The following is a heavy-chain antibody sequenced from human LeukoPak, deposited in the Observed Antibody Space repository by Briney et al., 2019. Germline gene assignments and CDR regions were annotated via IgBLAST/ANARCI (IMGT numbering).Heavy chain of an antibody. V-gene: IGHV3-15*01. CDR1: GFNFSNAR. CDR3: TTVSHYCSSTRCYEGEDGFDI. J-gene: IGHJ3*02. Sequence: GGSLRLSCAASGFNFSNARMRWVRQAPGKARVWFGRIKRKTDGVTPDSAAPVKGRFTISRDDLKKTLYLQMNSLKTEDTAVYYCTTVSHYCSSTRCYEGEDGFDIWGQGRMVSVCS. CDR2: IKRKTDGVTP. D-gene: IGHD2-2*01.